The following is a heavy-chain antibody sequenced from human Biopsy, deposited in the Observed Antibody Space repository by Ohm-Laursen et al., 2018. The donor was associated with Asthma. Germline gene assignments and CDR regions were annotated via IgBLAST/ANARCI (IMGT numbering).Heavy chain of an antibody. Sequence: SLTLSCAAPGFAVSRDHMFWVRQAPGKGLEWVSVIYSGGTSHTADSVRGRFTISRDYSKNTLYLQMHSLRAEDTAVYYCARGDSSNWSHYYFDYWGQGTLVTGSS. D-gene: IGHD3-22*01. CDR3: ARGDSSNWSHYYFDY. CDR1: GFAVSRDH. CDR2: IYSGGTS. V-gene: IGHV3-53*01. J-gene: IGHJ4*02.